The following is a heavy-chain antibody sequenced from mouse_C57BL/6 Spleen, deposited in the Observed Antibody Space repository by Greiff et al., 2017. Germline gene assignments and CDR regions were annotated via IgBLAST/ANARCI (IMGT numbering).Heavy chain of an antibody. CDR3: ARITTVVATGLDV. D-gene: IGHD1-1*01. V-gene: IGHV1-59*01. J-gene: IGHJ1*03. CDR1: GYTFTSYW. CDR2: IDPSDSYT. Sequence: VQLQQPGAEPVRPGTSVKLSCKASGYTFTSYWMHWVKQRPGQGLEWIGVIDPSDSYTNYNQKFKGKATLTVDTSSSTAYMQLSSLTSEDSAVYYGARITTVVATGLDVWGTGTTVTVSS.